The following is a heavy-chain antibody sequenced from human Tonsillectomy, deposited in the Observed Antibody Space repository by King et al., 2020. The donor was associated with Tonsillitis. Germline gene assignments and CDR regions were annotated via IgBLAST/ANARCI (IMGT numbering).Heavy chain of an antibody. V-gene: IGHV3-30-3*01. CDR1: GFTFSSYA. D-gene: IGHD4-23*01. CDR3: AGDITVVRGDYYFGMDV. J-gene: IGHJ6*02. CDR2: ISYDGSNK. Sequence: VQLVESGGGVVQPGRSLRLSCAASGFTFSSYAMHWVRQAPGKGLAWVAVISYDGSNKYYEDSVKGRFTISRDNSKNTLYLQMNSLRAEDTAVYYCAGDITVVRGDYYFGMDVWGQGTTVTVSS.